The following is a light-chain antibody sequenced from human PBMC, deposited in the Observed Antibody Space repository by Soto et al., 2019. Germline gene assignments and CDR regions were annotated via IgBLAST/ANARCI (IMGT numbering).Light chain of an antibody. CDR1: QSVSSN. J-gene: IGKJ5*01. Sequence: IVMTQSPATLSVSPGERATLSCSASQSVSSNLAWYQQKPGQAPRLLIYGASTRATGIPARFRGSGSGTEFTLTISSLQSADFAVYYCQQYNNWPPITFGQGTRLEIK. CDR3: QQYNNWPPIT. V-gene: IGKV3-15*01. CDR2: GAS.